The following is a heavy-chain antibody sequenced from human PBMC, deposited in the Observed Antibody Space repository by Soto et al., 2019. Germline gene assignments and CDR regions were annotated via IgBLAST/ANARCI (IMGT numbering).Heavy chain of an antibody. CDR3: ARQLEGIAVAFFDY. V-gene: IGHV4-39*01. J-gene: IGHJ4*02. Sequence: SETLSLTCTVSGGSISSSSYYWGWIRQPPGKGLEWIGSIYYSGSTYYNPSLKSRVTISVDTSKNQFSLKLSSVTAADTAVYYCARQLEGIAVAFFDYWGQGTLVTVSS. D-gene: IGHD6-19*01. CDR2: IYYSGST. CDR1: GGSISSSSYY.